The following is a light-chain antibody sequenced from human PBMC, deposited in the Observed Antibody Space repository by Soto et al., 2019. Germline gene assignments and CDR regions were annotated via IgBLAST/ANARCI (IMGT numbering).Light chain of an antibody. J-gene: IGKJ1*01. Sequence: EIVMTQSPATLSVSPGERATLSCRASQSVSSNLAWYQQKPGQAPRLLIYGASTRATGIPARFSGSGSGTEFTLTISSLKSEDLAVYYCQQYNHWPQWTFGQVNKVDIK. CDR1: QSVSSN. CDR2: GAS. CDR3: QQYNHWPQWT. V-gene: IGKV3-15*01.